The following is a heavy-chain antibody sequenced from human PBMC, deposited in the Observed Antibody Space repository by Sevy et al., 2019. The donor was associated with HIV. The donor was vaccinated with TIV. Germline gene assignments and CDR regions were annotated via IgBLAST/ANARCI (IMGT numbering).Heavy chain of an antibody. CDR3: ARDGNQYAFWSGYYFDAFDI. CDR1: GYTFTSYG. D-gene: IGHD3-3*01. V-gene: IGHV1-18*01. CDR2: ISAYNGNT. J-gene: IGHJ3*02. Sequence: ASVKVSCKASGYTFTSYGISWVRQAPGQGLEWMGWISAYNGNTNYAQKLQGRVTMTTDTSTSTAYMELRSLRSDDTAVYYCARDGNQYAFWSGYYFDAFDIWGQGTMVTVSS.